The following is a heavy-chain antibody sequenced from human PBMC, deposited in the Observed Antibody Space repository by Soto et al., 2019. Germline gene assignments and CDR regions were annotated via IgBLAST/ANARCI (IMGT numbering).Heavy chain of an antibody. Sequence: ASVKVSCKTSGYTFTGHYIHWVRQAPQKGPEWMGEIGPESGATRYAEKFRGRVTMTMDTSITTVYMELRNLRPENTAVYYCGRPRTWHIFIFYWRQGTPVTVSS. CDR3: GRPRTWHIFIFY. CDR2: IGPESGAT. CDR1: GYTFTGHY. J-gene: IGHJ4*02. V-gene: IGHV1-2*02. D-gene: IGHD2-21*01.